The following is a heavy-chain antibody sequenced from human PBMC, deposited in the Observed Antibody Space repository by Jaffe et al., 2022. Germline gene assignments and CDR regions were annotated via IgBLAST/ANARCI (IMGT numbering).Heavy chain of an antibody. J-gene: IGHJ4*02. D-gene: IGHD2-2*01. Sequence: EVQLVESGGGLVQPGRSLRLSCAASGFTFDDYAMHWVRQAPGKGLEWVSGISWNSGSIGYADSVKGRFTISRDNAKNSLYLQMNSLRAEDTALYYCAKAPRVQLLLYYFDYWGQGTLVTVSS. V-gene: IGHV3-9*01. CDR2: ISWNSGSI. CDR1: GFTFDDYA. CDR3: AKAPRVQLLLYYFDY.